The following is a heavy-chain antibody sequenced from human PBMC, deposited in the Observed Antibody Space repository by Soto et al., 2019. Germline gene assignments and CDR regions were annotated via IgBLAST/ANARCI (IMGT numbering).Heavy chain of an antibody. V-gene: IGHV3-74*01. Sequence: GGSLRLSCAASGFTFSSYWMHWVRQAPGKGLVWVSRINSDGSSTSYADSVKGRFTISRDNAKNTLYLQMNSLRAEDTAVYYCARVKLNLGYCSSTSCYESWFDPWGQGTLVTVSS. D-gene: IGHD2-2*01. J-gene: IGHJ5*02. CDR2: INSDGSST. CDR3: ARVKLNLGYCSSTSCYESWFDP. CDR1: GFTFSSYW.